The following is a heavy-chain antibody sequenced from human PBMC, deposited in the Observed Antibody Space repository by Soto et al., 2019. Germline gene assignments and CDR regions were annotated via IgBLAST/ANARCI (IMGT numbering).Heavy chain of an antibody. CDR1: GFPFSSYA. V-gene: IGHV3-30-3*01. CDR2: ISYDGSNK. CDR3: ARDITIFGVVSGYYGMDV. D-gene: IGHD3-3*01. J-gene: IGHJ6*02. Sequence: GGSLRLSCAACGFPFSSYAMHWVRQAPGKGLEWVAVISYDGSNKYYADSVKGRFTISRDNSKNTLYLQMNSLRAEDTAVYYCARDITIFGVVSGYYGMDVWGQGTTVTVSS.